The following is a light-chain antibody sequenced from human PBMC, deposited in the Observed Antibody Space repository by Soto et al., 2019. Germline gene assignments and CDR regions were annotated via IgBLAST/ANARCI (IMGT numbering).Light chain of an antibody. CDR3: SSYTSSSTLGVV. J-gene: IGLJ2*01. CDR1: SSDVGGYDH. Sequence: QSALTQPASVSGSPGQSLTISCTGTSSDVGGYDHVSWYQQHPGKAPKLIIYDVNNRPSGVSNRFSGSKSGNTASLTISGLQAEDEDNYYCSSYTSSSTLGVVFGGGTKLTVL. V-gene: IGLV2-14*03. CDR2: DVN.